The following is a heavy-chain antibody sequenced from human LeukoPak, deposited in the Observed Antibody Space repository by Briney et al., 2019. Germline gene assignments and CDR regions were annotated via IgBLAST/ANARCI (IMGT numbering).Heavy chain of an antibody. D-gene: IGHD3-10*01. J-gene: IGHJ4*02. CDR2: ISPSGGST. Sequence: ASVKVSCKASGYTFTGYYMHWVRQAPGQGPEWMGVISPSGGSTIYAQKFKGRVTLTRDTSISTAYMELSRLRSDDTAVYYCARGGYYYGSGSYSYFDYWGQGTLVTVSS. CDR1: GYTFTGYY. V-gene: IGHV1-2*02. CDR3: ARGGYYYGSGSYSYFDY.